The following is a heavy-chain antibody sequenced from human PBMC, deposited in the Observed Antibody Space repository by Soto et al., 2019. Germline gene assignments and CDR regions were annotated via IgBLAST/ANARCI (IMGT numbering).Heavy chain of an antibody. J-gene: IGHJ4*02. V-gene: IGHV4-31*03. CDR3: ARGRLGYYSGYDYWYFDY. D-gene: IGHD5-12*01. Sequence: PSETLSLTCTVSGGSISSGDFYWSWIRQHPGKGLGLIGYIYYSGSTYYNPSLKSRVTISVDTSKKQFSLKLSSVTVADTAVYYCARGRLGYYSGYDYWYFDYWGQGTLVTVSS. CDR2: IYYSGST. CDR1: GGSISSGDFY.